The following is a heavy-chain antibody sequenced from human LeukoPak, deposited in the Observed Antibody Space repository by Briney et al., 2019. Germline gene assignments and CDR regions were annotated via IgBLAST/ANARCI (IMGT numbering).Heavy chain of an antibody. CDR3: AKYGGSGSYHDY. D-gene: IGHD3-10*01. V-gene: IGHV3-23*01. CDR1: GFSFSSYE. J-gene: IGHJ4*02. Sequence: GGSLRLSCAASGFSFSSYEMNWVRQAPGKGLEWVSAISGSGGSTYYADSVKGRFTISRDNSKNTLYLQMNSLRAEDTAVYYCAKYGGSGSYHDYWGQGTLVTVSS. CDR2: ISGSGGST.